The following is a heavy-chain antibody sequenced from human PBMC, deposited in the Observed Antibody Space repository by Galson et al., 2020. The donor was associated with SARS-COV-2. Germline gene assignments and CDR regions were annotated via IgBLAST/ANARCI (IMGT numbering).Heavy chain of an antibody. J-gene: IGHJ4*02. CDR3: ARSSRDSSGYSTLGY. V-gene: IGHV2-70*11. Sequence: SGPTLVKPTQTLTLTCTFSGFSLSTSGMCVSWIRQPPEKALEWLARIDWDDDKYYSTSLKIRLTISKDTSKNQVVLTMTNMDPVDTATYYCARSSRDSSGYSTLGYWCQGTLVAVAS. D-gene: IGHD3-22*01. CDR1: GFSLSTSGMC. CDR2: IDWDDDK.